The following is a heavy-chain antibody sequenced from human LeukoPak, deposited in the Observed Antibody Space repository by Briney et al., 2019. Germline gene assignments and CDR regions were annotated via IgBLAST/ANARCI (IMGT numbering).Heavy chain of an antibody. D-gene: IGHD1-1*01. CDR1: GGSISSHY. Sequence: SETLSLTCTVSGGSISSHYWSWIRQPPAKGLDWIGYIYYCGSTNYNPSLKSRVTISVDTSKNQFSLTLSSVTAAGTHVYYCARERWQGGERRQYYCDYRGQGTLVTVSS. J-gene: IGHJ4*02. V-gene: IGHV4-59*11. CDR2: IYYCGST. CDR3: ARERWQGGERRQYYCDY.